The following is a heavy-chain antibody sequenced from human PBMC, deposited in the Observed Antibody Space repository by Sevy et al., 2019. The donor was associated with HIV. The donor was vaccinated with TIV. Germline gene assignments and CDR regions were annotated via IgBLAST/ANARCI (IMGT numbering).Heavy chain of an antibody. CDR3: AVAKDYYDSSGYPFDY. Sequence: ASVRVACKVSGYTLTQFSMHWVRQAPGKGLEWMATFDPEDDETIYAQRLQGRVTMTEDTSTDTAYMELSSLRSDDTAVYYCAVAKDYYDSSGYPFDYWGQGSLVTVSS. J-gene: IGHJ4*02. D-gene: IGHD3-22*01. CDR1: GYTLTQFS. CDR2: FDPEDDET. V-gene: IGHV1-24*01.